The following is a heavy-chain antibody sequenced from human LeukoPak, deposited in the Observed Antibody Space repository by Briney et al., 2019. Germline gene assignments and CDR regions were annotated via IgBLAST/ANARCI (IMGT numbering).Heavy chain of an antibody. V-gene: IGHV4-34*01. CDR2: INHSGST. D-gene: IGHD3-10*01. Sequence: PSETLSLTCAVYGGSFSGYFWSWIRQPPGKGLEWIGEINHSGSTNYNPSLKSRVTISVDTSKNQFSLKLSSVTAADTAVYYCARSVVPLSGSYSDCWGQGTLVTVSS. J-gene: IGHJ4*02. CDR3: ARSVVPLSGSYSDC. CDR1: GGSFSGYF.